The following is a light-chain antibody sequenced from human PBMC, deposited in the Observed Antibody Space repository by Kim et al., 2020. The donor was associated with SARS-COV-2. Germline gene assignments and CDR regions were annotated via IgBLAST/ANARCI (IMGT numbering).Light chain of an antibody. Sequence: QPVLTQSPSASASLGASVKLTCTLSSGHSNYAIAWHQQQPEKGPRYLMKVNSDGSHNKGDGIPDRFSGSSSGAERYLTISSLQFEDEADYYCQTWGSGIWVFGGGTKLTVL. CDR1: SGHSNYA. J-gene: IGLJ3*02. CDR3: QTWGSGIWV. V-gene: IGLV4-69*01. CDR2: VNSDGSH.